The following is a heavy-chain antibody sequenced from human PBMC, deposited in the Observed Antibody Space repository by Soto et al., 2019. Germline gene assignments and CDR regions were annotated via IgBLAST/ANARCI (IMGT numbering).Heavy chain of an antibody. D-gene: IGHD2-8*01. CDR3: ARIMDAY. Sequence: EAQLLESGGGFVQPGGSLRLSCAASGFTFSSNAMSWVRQAPGMGLEWVSSIRGSGGSTYYADYVKGRFTVYRDNSKNALFLQMVSLRAEDTALYYCARIMDAYWGQGPLVTVSS. J-gene: IGHJ4*02. CDR2: IRGSGGST. V-gene: IGHV3-23*01. CDR1: GFTFSSNA.